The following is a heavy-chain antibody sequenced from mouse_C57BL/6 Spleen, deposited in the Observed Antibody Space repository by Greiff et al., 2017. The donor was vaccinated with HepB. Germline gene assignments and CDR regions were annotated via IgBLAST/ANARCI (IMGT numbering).Heavy chain of an antibody. CDR1: GFTFSSYA. D-gene: IGHD1-1*01. V-gene: IGHV5-4*03. J-gene: IGHJ4*01. CDR2: ISDGGSYT. Sequence: EVMLVESGGGLVKPGGSLKLSCAASGFTFSSYAMSWVRQTPEKRLEWVATISDGGSYTYYPGNVKGRFTISRDNAKNNLYLQMSHLKSEDTAMYYCARGITTVVAPAMDYWGQGTSVTVSS. CDR3: ARGITTVVAPAMDY.